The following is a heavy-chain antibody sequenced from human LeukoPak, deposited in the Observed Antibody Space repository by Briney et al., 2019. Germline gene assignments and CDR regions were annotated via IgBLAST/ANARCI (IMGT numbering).Heavy chain of an antibody. CDR1: GFAFHVYA. Sequence: GGSLRLSCAASGFAFHVYALRWLRQPPGKGLEWVSTINANSGTTSYAASMRGRFTISRDNSKNTLYLQLNTLRADDTATYYCAKPISGGLAVTCDWFHPWRQRPLVVVSS. D-gene: IGHD6-19*01. J-gene: IGHJ5*01. V-gene: IGHV3-23*01. CDR2: INANSGTT. CDR3: AKPISGGLAVTCDWFHP.